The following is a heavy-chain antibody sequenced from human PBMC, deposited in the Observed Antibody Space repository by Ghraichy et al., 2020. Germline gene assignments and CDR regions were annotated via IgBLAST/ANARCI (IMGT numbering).Heavy chain of an antibody. V-gene: IGHV1-69*13. D-gene: IGHD2-15*01. CDR3: AREQVVVAATLAYYYGMDV. CDR2: IIPIFGTA. Sequence: SVKVSCKASGGTFSSYAISWVRQAPGQGLEWMGGIIPIFGTANYAQKFQGRVTITADESTSTAYMELSSLRSEDTAVYYCAREQVVVAATLAYYYGMDVWGQGTTVTVSS. J-gene: IGHJ6*02. CDR1: GGTFSSYA.